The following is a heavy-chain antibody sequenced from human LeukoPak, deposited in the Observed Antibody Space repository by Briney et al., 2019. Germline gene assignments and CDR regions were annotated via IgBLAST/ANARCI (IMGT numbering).Heavy chain of an antibody. D-gene: IGHD1-1*01. Sequence: PSETLSLTCTVSGGSISSSSYYWSWIRQPPGKGLIWIGYIHYSGSTNYSPSLKSRVTISVDTSKNQFSLNLTSVTAADSAVYYCARVSWFPGTSYYYMDVWGKGTTVTVSS. CDR2: IHYSGST. CDR1: GGSISSSSYY. J-gene: IGHJ6*03. V-gene: IGHV4-61*01. CDR3: ARVSWFPGTSYYYMDV.